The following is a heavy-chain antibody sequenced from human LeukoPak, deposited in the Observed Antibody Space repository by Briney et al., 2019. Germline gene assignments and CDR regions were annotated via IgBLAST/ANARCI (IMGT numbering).Heavy chain of an antibody. CDR2: ISAYNGYT. J-gene: IGHJ4*02. V-gene: IGHV1-18*01. CDR1: GYTFTSYG. CDR3: ARGYRTENLFDY. Sequence: ASVKVSCKASGYTFTSYGISWVRQAPGQGLEWMGWISAYNGYTNYAQKLQGRVTMTTDTPTSTAYMELRSLRSDDTAVYYCARGYRTENLFDYWGQGALVTVSS. D-gene: IGHD2-8*02.